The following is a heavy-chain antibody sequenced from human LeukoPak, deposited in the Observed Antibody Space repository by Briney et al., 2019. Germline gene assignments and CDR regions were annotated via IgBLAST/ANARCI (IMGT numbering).Heavy chain of an antibody. J-gene: IGHJ4*02. Sequence: SETLSLTCAVYGGSFSGYYWSWIRQPPGKGLEWIGEINHSGSTNYNPSLKSRVTISVDTSKNQFSLKLSSVTAADTAVYYCARQDVYCSSTSCAGDFDYWGQGTLVTVSS. D-gene: IGHD2-2*01. CDR1: GGSFSGYY. CDR3: ARQDVYCSSTSCAGDFDY. V-gene: IGHV4-34*01. CDR2: INHSGST.